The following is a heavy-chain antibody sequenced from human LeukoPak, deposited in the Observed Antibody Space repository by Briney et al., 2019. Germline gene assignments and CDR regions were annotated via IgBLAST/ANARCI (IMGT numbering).Heavy chain of an antibody. J-gene: IGHJ5*02. D-gene: IGHD6-19*01. CDR3: ARAPLGGWYHPADWFDP. CDR2: INHSGST. V-gene: IGHV4-34*01. Sequence: SETLSLTCAVYGGSFSGYYWSWIRQPPGKGLEWIGEINHSGSTNYNPSLKSRVTISVDTSKNQFSLKPSSVTAADTAVYYCARAPLGGWYHPADWFDPWGQGTLVTVSS. CDR1: GGSFSGYY.